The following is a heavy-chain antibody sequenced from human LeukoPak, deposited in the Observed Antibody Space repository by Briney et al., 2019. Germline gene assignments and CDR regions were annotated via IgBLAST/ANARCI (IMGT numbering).Heavy chain of an antibody. CDR1: GFTFDNYA. D-gene: IGHD6-25*01. Sequence: GGSLRLSCAASGFTFDNYAMHWVRQAPGKGLEWLSIISWNSGYIGYADSVKGRFTISRDNAKKSLDLQMNSLRAEDTAFYYCAKGRGPYNSGYFFDYWGQGTLVTVSS. CDR2: ISWNSGYI. J-gene: IGHJ4*02. V-gene: IGHV3-9*01. CDR3: AKGRGPYNSGYFFDY.